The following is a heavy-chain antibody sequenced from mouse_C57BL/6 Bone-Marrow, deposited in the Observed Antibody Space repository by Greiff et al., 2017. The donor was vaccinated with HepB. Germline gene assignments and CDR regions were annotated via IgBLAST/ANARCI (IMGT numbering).Heavy chain of an antibody. Sequence: QVQLKQPGAELVKPGASVKLSCKASGYTFTSYWMHWVKQRPGQGLEWIGMIHPNSGSTNYNEKFKSKATLTVDKASSTAYMQLSSLTSEDSAVYYCARRGYGSSRAMDYWGQGTSVTVSS. CDR1: GYTFTSYW. V-gene: IGHV1-64*01. CDR3: ARRGYGSSRAMDY. D-gene: IGHD1-1*01. CDR2: IHPNSGST. J-gene: IGHJ4*01.